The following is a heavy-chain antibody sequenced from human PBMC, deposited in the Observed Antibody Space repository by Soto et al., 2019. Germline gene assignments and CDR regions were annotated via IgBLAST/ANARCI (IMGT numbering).Heavy chain of an antibody. CDR2: IIPLFHTP. J-gene: IGHJ5*02. CDR3: ARENCISTSCYWDWFDP. CDR1: GGTFSSHG. V-gene: IGHV1-69*13. Sequence: ASVKVSCKVSGGTFSSHGISWVRLAPGQGLEWMGGIIPLFHTPKYAQNFQGRVTIIADESASTSHMELSSLRSEDTAVYYCARENCISTSCYWDWFDPWGQGTLVTVSS. D-gene: IGHD2-2*01.